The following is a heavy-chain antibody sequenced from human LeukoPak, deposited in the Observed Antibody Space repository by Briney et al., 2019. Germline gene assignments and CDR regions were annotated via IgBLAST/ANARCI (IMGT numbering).Heavy chain of an antibody. CDR3: AKGVVPAAINWFDP. CDR2: IYYSGST. D-gene: IGHD2-2*01. Sequence: SGTLSLTCTVSGGSISSYYWSWIRQPPGKGLEWIGYIYYSGSTNYNPSLKSRVTISVDTSKNQFSLKLSSVTAADTAVYYCAKGVVPAAINWFDPWGQGTLVTVSS. J-gene: IGHJ5*02. V-gene: IGHV4-59*01. CDR1: GGSISSYY.